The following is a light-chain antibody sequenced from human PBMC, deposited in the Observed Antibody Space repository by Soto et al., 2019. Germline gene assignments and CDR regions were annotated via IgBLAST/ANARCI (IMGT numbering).Light chain of an antibody. CDR1: QSVSSY. Sequence: EIVLTQSPATLSLSPGERATLSCRASQSVSSYLAWYQHKPGQSPRLLIYDVSNRATGIPARFSGSGSGTDFTLTISSLEPEDFAVYYCQQRSNWPPSLTFGGGTKVEIK. J-gene: IGKJ4*01. CDR2: DVS. CDR3: QQRSNWPPSLT. V-gene: IGKV3-11*01.